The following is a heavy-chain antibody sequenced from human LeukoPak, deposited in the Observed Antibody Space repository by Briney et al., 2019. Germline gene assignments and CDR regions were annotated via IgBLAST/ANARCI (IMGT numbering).Heavy chain of an antibody. CDR3: ARLRIDALDI. CDR1: GYSISSGYY. CDR2: IYHSGST. Sequence: SETLSLTCAVSGYSISSGYYWGWIRQPPGKGLEWIGSIYHSGSTYYNPSLKSRVTISVDTSKNQFSLKLSSVTAADTAVYYCARLRIDALDIWGQGTMVTVSS. V-gene: IGHV4-38-2*01. J-gene: IGHJ3*02.